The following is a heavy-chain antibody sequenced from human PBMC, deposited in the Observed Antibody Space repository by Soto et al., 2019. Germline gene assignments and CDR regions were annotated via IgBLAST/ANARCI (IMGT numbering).Heavy chain of an antibody. CDR1: RGSITSSSHY. CDR2: IFSTGGT. D-gene: IGHD2-15*01. J-gene: IGHJ4*02. V-gene: IGHV4-39*01. CDR3: TFPFCRGGSCYFHY. Sequence: QLQLRESGPGLARPSETLSLTCTVSRGSITSSSHYWGWIRQPPGKGLEWIGTIFSTGGTFYNPSLKNRVTMSVDASXXXXXXXXSSXXXXXXXXXYCTFPFCRGGSCYFHYWGQGTLVAVSS.